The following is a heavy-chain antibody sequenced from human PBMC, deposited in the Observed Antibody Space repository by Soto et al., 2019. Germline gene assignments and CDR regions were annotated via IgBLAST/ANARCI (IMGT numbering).Heavy chain of an antibody. CDR1: GFTFSSYA. J-gene: IGHJ1*01. Sequence: GGSLRLSCAASGFTFSSYAMHGVRQAPGKGLEWVAVISYDGSNKYYADSVKGRFTISRDNSKNTLYLQMNSRRAEETAVYYCAIGAPSHGGWPQILAEYFQHWGQGTLVTVAS. D-gene: IGHD6-19*01. CDR2: ISYDGSNK. V-gene: IGHV3-30-3*01. CDR3: AIGAPSHGGWPQILAEYFQH.